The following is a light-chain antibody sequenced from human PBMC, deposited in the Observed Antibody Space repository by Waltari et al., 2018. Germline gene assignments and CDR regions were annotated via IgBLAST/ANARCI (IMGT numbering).Light chain of an antibody. J-gene: IGLJ3*02. CDR2: QDR. CDR1: ALPMQL. V-gene: IGLV3-25*03. CDR3: QSTDSSGIL. Sequence: SYELTQSPSNPVSPRQTARLTCPADALPMQLAYWYQQKPGQAPVMVISQDRERPSGIPERFSGSKSGTTATLTISGVQAEDEADYYCQSTDSSGILFGGGTKLAVL.